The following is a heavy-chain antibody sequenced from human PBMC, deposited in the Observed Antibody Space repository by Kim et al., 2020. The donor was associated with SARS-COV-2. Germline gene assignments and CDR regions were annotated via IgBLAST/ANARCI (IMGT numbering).Heavy chain of an antibody. Sequence: ASVKVSCKASGYTFTSYGISWVRQAPGQGLEWMGWISAYNGNTNYAQKLQGRVTMTTDTSTSTAYMELRSLRSDDTAVYYCAREGSLVTMVRGVIIPGDQRAYYYYGMDVWGQGTTVTVSS. CDR1: GYTFTSYG. V-gene: IGHV1-18*01. CDR2: ISAYNGNT. D-gene: IGHD3-10*01. J-gene: IGHJ6*02. CDR3: AREGSLVTMVRGVIIPGDQRAYYYYGMDV.